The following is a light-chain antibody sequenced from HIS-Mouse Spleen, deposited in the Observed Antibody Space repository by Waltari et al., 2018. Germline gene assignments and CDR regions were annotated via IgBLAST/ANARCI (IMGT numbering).Light chain of an antibody. Sequence: SYELTQPPSVSVSPGHTARITRPGDALPTQYAYWYQQKSGQAPVLVIYEDSKRPSGIPERFSGSSSGTMATLTISGAQVEDEADYYCYSTDSSGNHRVFGGGTKLTVL. CDR3: YSTDSSGNHRV. CDR1: ALPTQY. CDR2: EDS. J-gene: IGLJ2*01. V-gene: IGLV3-10*01.